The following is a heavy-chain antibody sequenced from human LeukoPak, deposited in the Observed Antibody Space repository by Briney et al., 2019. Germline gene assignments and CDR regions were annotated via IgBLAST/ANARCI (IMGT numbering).Heavy chain of an antibody. D-gene: IGHD5-18*01. CDR3: ARDPAASYLYFDL. J-gene: IGHJ2*01. Sequence: PGGSMRLSCAASAFTFSTYPMTCVRPAPGMVMEWVSGVSSSGVTTYHAGSGKDRFTISRDNSKNTLHVQMNGLRDEDTAVYYCARDPAASYLYFDLWGRGTLVTVSS. CDR1: AFTFSTYP. CDR2: VSSSGVTT. V-gene: IGHV3-23*01.